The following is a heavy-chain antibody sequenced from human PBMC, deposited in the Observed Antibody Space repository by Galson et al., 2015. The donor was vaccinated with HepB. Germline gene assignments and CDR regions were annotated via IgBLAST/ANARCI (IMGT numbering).Heavy chain of an antibody. Sequence: SVKVSCKASGYTFTGYYMHWVRQAPGQGLEWMGWINPNSGGTNYAQKFQGRVTMTRDTSISTVYVELSRLRSDDTAVYYCARVRGTMVRGVLNWFDPWGQGTLVTVSS. V-gene: IGHV1-2*02. D-gene: IGHD3-10*01. CDR1: GYTFTGYY. CDR3: ARVRGTMVRGVLNWFDP. J-gene: IGHJ5*02. CDR2: INPNSGGT.